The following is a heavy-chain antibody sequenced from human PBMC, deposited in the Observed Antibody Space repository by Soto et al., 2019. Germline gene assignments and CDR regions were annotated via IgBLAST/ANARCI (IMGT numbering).Heavy chain of an antibody. CDR2: ISYDGSNK. CDR1: GFTFSSYA. J-gene: IGHJ4*02. D-gene: IGHD3-10*01. V-gene: IGHV3-30-3*01. Sequence: QVQLVESGGGVVQPGRSLRLSCAASGFTFSSYAMHWVRQAPGKGLEWVAVISYDGSNKYYADSVKGRFTISRDNSKNTLYLQMNSLRPEDTAVYYCARDLYYYGSGSYNWFDYWGQGTLVTVSS. CDR3: ARDLYYYGSGSYNWFDY.